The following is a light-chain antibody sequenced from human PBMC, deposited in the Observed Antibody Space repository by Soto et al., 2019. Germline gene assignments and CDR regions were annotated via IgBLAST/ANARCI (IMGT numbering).Light chain of an antibody. J-gene: IGLJ3*02. V-gene: IGLV2-23*01. CDR1: SSDVGGYNL. CDR3: CSYAGGSTWV. Sequence: QSALTQPASVSGSPGQSITISCTGTSSDVGGYNLVSWYQQHPGKAPKLMIYEGSKRPSGASNRFSGSKSGNTASLTISGLQAEDEADYYCCSYAGGSTWVFGGGTKLTVL. CDR2: EGS.